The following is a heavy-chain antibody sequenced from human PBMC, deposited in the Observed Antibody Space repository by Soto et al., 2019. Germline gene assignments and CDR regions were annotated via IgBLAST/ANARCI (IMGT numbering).Heavy chain of an antibody. J-gene: IGHJ4*02. CDR2: ISYDGSNK. CDR1: GFTFSSYG. D-gene: IGHD3-10*01. V-gene: IGHV3-30*18. CDR3: AKREYYGSGSFDY. Sequence: QVQLVESGGGVVQPGRSLRLSCAASGFTFSSYGMHWVRQAPGKGLEWVAVISYDGSNKYYADSVKGRFTISRDNSKNTPYLQMNSLRAEDTAVYYCAKREYYGSGSFDYWGQGTLVTVSS.